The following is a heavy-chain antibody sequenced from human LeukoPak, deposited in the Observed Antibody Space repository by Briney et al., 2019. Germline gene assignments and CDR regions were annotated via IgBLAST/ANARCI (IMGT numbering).Heavy chain of an antibody. CDR2: ISAYNGNT. CDR1: GYTFTSYG. D-gene: IGHD3-16*01. J-gene: IGHJ4*02. CDR3: ARVLREENDYVWESRIDLYYFDY. Sequence: ALVKVSCKASGYTFTSYGISWVRQAPGQGLEWMGWISAYNGNTNYAQKLQGRVTMTTDTSTSTAYMELRSLRSDDTAVYYCARVLREENDYVWESRIDLYYFDYWGQGTLVTVSS. V-gene: IGHV1-18*01.